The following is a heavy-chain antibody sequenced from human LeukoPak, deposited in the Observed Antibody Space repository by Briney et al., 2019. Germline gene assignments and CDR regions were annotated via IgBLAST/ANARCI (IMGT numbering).Heavy chain of an antibody. V-gene: IGHV3-30*18. D-gene: IGHD3-10*01. J-gene: IGHJ1*01. CDR3: AKGDGSGSYSTPEYFQH. CDR1: GFTFSSYG. Sequence: GGSPRLSCAASGFTFSSYGMHWVRQAPGKGLEWVAVISYDGSNKYYADSVKGRFTISRDNSKNTLYLQMNSLRAEDTAVYYCAKGDGSGSYSTPEYFQHWGQGTLVTVSS. CDR2: ISYDGSNK.